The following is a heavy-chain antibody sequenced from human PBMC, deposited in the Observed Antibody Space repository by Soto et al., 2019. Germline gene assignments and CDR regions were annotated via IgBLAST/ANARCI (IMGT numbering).Heavy chain of an antibody. CDR1: GGSISSGGYS. CDR3: AGTTVTTAYYYYGMDV. Sequence: SETLSLTCAVSGGSISSGGYSWSWIRQPPGKGLEWIGYIYHSGSTYYNPSLKSRVTISVDRSKNQFSLKLSSVTAADTAVYYCAGTTVTTAYYYYGMDVWGQGTTVTVSS. V-gene: IGHV4-30-2*01. D-gene: IGHD4-17*01. CDR2: IYHSGST. J-gene: IGHJ6*02.